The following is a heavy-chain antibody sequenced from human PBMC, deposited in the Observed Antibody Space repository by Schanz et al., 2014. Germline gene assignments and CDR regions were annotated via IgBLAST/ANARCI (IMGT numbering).Heavy chain of an antibody. CDR3: ARDVPINDY. D-gene: IGHD2-2*01. CDR2: ISAYNGHT. V-gene: IGHV1-18*01. CDR1: GYSFTTYG. Sequence: QVQLVQSAPEVKKPGASVKVSCKASGYSFTTYGLNWVRQAPGQGPEWMGWISAYNGHTTYAQKFQGRVTMTTDTSTSTAYMELRNVRYDDTAMYYCARDVPINDYWGQGTPVTVSS. J-gene: IGHJ4*02.